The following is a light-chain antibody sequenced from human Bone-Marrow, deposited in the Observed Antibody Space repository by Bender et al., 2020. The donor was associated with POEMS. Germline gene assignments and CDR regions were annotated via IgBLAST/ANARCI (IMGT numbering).Light chain of an antibody. CDR3: QAWDTYSVI. J-gene: IGLJ2*01. CDR2: QDT. Sequence: SYEVTQRPSVSVSPGQTASITCSGDDLGDKYVAWYQQKPGQSPVLVIYQDTKRPSGIPERFSGSNSGNTATLTISGTQAMDEADYYCQAWDTYSVIFGGGTKLTVL. V-gene: IGLV3-1*01. CDR1: DLGDKY.